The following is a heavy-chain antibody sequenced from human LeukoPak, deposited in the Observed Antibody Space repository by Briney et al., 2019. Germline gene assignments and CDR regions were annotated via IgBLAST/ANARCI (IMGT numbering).Heavy chain of an antibody. CDR2: ITSSGSHI. J-gene: IGHJ3*02. Sequence: GGSLRLSCAASDFAFSSYCMNWLRQPPGKGLEWVSSITSSGSHIHYADSVKGRFTVSRDNAKNTLYLQMNSLRTEDTAVYYCARDDYYDVGGYADDGFDIWGQGTMVTVPS. CDR3: ARDDYYDVGGYADDGFDI. D-gene: IGHD3-22*01. V-gene: IGHV3-21*06. CDR1: DFAFSSYC.